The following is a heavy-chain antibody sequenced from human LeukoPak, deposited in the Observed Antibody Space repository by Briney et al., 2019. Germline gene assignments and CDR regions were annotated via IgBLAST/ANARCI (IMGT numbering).Heavy chain of an antibody. J-gene: IGHJ4*02. Sequence: GGSLRLSCSASGLTFSNYWMHWVRQVPGKGLMWVSRINLDGSGTNYADSVKGRFTVSRDNAKNTVYLQMKSLRAEDTAVYYCGSGYYDFWTGFPGHWGQGTLVTVSS. D-gene: IGHD3-3*01. CDR2: INLDGSGT. V-gene: IGHV3-74*01. CDR3: GSGYYDFWTGFPGH. CDR1: GLTFSNYW.